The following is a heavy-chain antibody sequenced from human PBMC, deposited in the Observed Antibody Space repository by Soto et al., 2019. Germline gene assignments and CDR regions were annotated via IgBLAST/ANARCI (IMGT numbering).Heavy chain of an antibody. CDR3: ASLLHTSTTVTSYYFDY. D-gene: IGHD4-17*01. J-gene: IGHJ4*02. V-gene: IGHV3-33*01. Sequence: LRLSCAASGFTFSNYGMHWVRQAPGKGLEWVAVIWYDGSNKYYADSVKGRFTISRDNSKNTLYLQMNSLRAEDTAVYYCASLLHTSTTVTSYYFDYWGQGTLVTVSS. CDR2: IWYDGSNK. CDR1: GFTFSNYG.